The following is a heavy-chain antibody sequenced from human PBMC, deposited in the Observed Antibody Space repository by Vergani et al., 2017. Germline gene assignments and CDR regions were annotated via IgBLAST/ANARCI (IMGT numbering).Heavy chain of an antibody. J-gene: IGHJ2*01. CDR1: GASISSYF. Sequence: VQLQESGPGLLKPSETLSLTCSVSGASISSYFWSWIRQPAGKGLEWLGRVHTDGTAFYNPSLRARVRLSADLSQSQFSLRMTSLTAADTAVYYCARGRGDNWYFDLWGRGTLVTVSS. CDR3: ARGRGDNWYFDL. V-gene: IGHV4-4*07. CDR2: VHTDGTA. D-gene: IGHD3-10*01.